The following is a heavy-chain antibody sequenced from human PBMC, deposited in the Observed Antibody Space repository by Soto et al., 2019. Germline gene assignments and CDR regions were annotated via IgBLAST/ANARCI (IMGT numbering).Heavy chain of an antibody. D-gene: IGHD6-13*01. V-gene: IGHV4-39*01. CDR1: GDSISSRSAY. CDR2: IFYSATT. Sequence: PSETLSLTCTVSGDSISSRSAYRGWIRQPPGKGLEWIGSIFYSATTYYNPSLKSRVTLSVDTSNNQFSLNLSSVTAADTAIYSCARHIIAGLAAAGGHFDYWGQGTLVTVSS. CDR3: ARHIIAGLAAAGGHFDY. J-gene: IGHJ4*02.